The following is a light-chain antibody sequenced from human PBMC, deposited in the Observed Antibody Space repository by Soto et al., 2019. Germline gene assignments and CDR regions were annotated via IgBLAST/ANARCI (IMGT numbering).Light chain of an antibody. CDR2: DTS. Sequence: EIVLTQSPSTLSFSPGERATLSCRASQSVSSYLAWYQQKPGQAPRLLIYDTSNRATGVPARFSGSGSGTDFTLTISSLEPEDCAIYYCQQRQYWPPITFGQGTRLEI. J-gene: IGKJ5*01. CDR1: QSVSSY. CDR3: QQRQYWPPIT. V-gene: IGKV3-11*01.